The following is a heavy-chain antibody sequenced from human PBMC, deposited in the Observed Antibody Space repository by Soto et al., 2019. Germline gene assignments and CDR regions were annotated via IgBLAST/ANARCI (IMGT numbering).Heavy chain of an antibody. CDR2: IWYDGSNK. Sequence: QVQLVESGGGVVQPGRSLRLSCAASGFTFSSYGMHWVRQAPGKGLEWVAVIWYDGSNKYYADSVKGRFTISRDNSKNTLYLQMNSLRAEDTAVYYCARAPGVGDSSSWYWHHWGQGTLVTVSS. D-gene: IGHD6-13*01. V-gene: IGHV3-33*01. J-gene: IGHJ5*02. CDR3: ARAPGVGDSSSWYWHH. CDR1: GFTFSSYG.